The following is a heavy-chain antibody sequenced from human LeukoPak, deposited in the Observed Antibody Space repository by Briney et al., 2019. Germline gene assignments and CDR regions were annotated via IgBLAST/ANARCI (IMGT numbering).Heavy chain of an antibody. CDR2: IYHSGST. V-gene: IGHV4-30-2*01. CDR1: GGSISSGGYS. D-gene: IGHD4-17*01. CDR3: ARGDGDYEFDP. Sequence: PSETLSLTRAVSGGSISSGGYSWSWIRQPPGKGLEWIGYIYHSGSTYYNPSLKSRVTISVDRSKNQFSLKLSSVTAADTAVYYCARGDGDYEFDPWGQGTLVTVSS. J-gene: IGHJ5*02.